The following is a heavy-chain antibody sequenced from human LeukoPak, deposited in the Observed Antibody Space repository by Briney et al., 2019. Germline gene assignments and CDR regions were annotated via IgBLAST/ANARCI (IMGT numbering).Heavy chain of an antibody. V-gene: IGHV4-30-4*08. CDR3: ARLWSGYYYFDY. CDR1: GGSISSGDYY. Sequence: SQTLSLTCTVSGGSISSGDYYWSWIRQPPGKGLEWIGYIYYSGSTYYNPSIKSRVTISVDTSKNQFSLKLSSVTAADTAVYYCARLWSGYYYFDYWGQGTLVTVSS. J-gene: IGHJ4*02. D-gene: IGHD3-3*01. CDR2: IYYSGST.